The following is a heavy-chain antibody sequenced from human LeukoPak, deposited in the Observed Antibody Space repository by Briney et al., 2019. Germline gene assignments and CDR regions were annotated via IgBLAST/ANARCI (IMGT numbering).Heavy chain of an antibody. J-gene: IGHJ5*02. CDR3: ARQISSGTQPCDWFDP. CDR1: GGSISSTSYY. D-gene: IGHD6-19*01. V-gene: IGHV4-39*01. CDR2: IYYSGTT. Sequence: SETLSLTCTVSGGSISSTSYYRGWIRQPPGRGLEWIASIYYSGTTYYNPSLKSRVTISVDTSKNQFSLKLSSVSAADTAMYYCARQISSGTQPCDWFDPWGQGTLVTVSS.